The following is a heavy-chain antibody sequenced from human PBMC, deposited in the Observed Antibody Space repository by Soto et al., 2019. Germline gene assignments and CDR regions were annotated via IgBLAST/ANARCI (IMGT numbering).Heavy chain of an antibody. V-gene: IGHV5-51*01. Sequence: AESLKISCKGSGYTFTNYWIGWVRQMPVKGLEWMGIIYPGDSDTKYNPAFQGQVTISADKSITTTYLQWSSLNASDTAIYYCAASIFYYGMDVWGQGTTVTVSS. CDR3: AASIFYYGMDV. CDR1: GYTFTNYW. J-gene: IGHJ6*02. CDR2: IYPGDSDT.